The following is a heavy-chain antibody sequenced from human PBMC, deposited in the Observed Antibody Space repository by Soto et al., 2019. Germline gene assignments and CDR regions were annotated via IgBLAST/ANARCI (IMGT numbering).Heavy chain of an antibody. CDR1: GFTFSNYA. V-gene: IGHV3-23*01. D-gene: IGHD1-26*01. Sequence: EEQLSESGGGLIQPGGSLRLSCAASGFTFSNYAMTWVRQVLGKGLEWVSSISGNGGSTYYADSVKGRFTISRDNSENTLYLQMNSLRADDTAVYYCANIVRAFDIWGQGTMVTVSS. J-gene: IGHJ3*02. CDR2: ISGNGGST. CDR3: ANIVRAFDI.